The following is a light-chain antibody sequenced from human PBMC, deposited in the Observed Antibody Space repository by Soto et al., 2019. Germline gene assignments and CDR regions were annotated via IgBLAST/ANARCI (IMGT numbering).Light chain of an antibody. Sequence: QSALTQPASVSGSPGQSITISCTGTSSDVGSYNLVSWYQQHPGKAPKLMIYEVSKRPSGVSNRFSGSKSGNTASLTISGLQAEDEADYYCCSYAGSSNVVFGGGTKPTVL. CDR2: EVS. CDR1: SSDVGSYNL. V-gene: IGLV2-23*02. J-gene: IGLJ2*01. CDR3: CSYAGSSNVV.